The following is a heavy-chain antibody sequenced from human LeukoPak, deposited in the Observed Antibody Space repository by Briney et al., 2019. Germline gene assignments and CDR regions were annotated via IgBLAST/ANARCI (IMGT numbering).Heavy chain of an antibody. V-gene: IGHV4-34*01. CDR2: INHSGST. J-gene: IGHJ6*02. CDR1: GGSFSGYY. Sequence: PSETLSLTCAVYGGSFSGYYWGWIRQPPRTGLEWIGEINHSGSTNYNPSLKSRVTISVDTSKNQFSLKLSSVTAADTAVYYCARGAAAPMDVWGQGTTVTVSS. D-gene: IGHD6-13*01. CDR3: ARGAAAPMDV.